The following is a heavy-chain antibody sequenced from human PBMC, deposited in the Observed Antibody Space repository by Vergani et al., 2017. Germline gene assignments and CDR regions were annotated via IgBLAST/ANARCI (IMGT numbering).Heavy chain of an antibody. CDR3: ARGAGLKWYFDY. J-gene: IGHJ4*02. CDR2: IIPILGIA. D-gene: IGHD4-11*01. V-gene: IGHV1-69*02. Sequence: QVQLVQSGAEVKKPRSSVKVSCKASGDTFSSYSISWVRQAPGQGLEWMGRIIPILGIANYAQKFQGRVTITADKSTSTAYMELSSLRSEDTAVYYCARGAGLKWYFDYWGQGTLVTVSS. CDR1: GDTFSSYS.